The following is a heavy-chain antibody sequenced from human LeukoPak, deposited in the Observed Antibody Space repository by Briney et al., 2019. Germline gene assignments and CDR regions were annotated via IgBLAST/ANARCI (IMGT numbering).Heavy chain of an antibody. Sequence: GASVKVSCKASGYTSTSYGISWVRQAPGQGLEWMGWISAYNGNTNYAQKLQGRVTMTTDTSTSTAYMELRSLRSEDTAVYYCARVPQPDDPPRWYYDSSGVYLDYWGQGTLVTVSS. J-gene: IGHJ4*02. V-gene: IGHV1-18*01. D-gene: IGHD3-22*01. CDR3: ARVPQPDDPPRWYYDSSGVYLDY. CDR1: GYTSTSYG. CDR2: ISAYNGNT.